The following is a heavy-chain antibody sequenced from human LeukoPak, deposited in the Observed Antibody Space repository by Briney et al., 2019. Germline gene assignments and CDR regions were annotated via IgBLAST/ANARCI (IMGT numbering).Heavy chain of an antibody. CDR3: ARVTGSGSLGSYPY. CDR2: IKQDGSEK. J-gene: IGHJ4*02. D-gene: IGHD3-10*01. V-gene: IGHV3-7*01. Sequence: GESLRLSCAASGFTFSSYWMSWVRQAPGKGLEWVANIKQDGSEKYYVDSVKGRFTISRDNAKNSLYLQMNSLRAEDTAVYYCARVTGSGSLGSYPYWGQGTLVTVSS. CDR1: GFTFSSYW.